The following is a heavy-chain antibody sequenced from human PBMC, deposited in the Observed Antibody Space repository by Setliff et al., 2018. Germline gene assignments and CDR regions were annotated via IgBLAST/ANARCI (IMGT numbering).Heavy chain of an antibody. V-gene: IGHV4-4*07. J-gene: IGHJ4*02. Sequence: SETLSLTCTVSGGSISSYYWSWIRQPAGKGLEWIGSISHSGSTYYNPSLRSRVTISLDTSKNQFSPKLTSVTAADTAVYYCAGGRRYDYGWDFDYWGQGTLVTVSS. CDR3: AGGRRYDYGWDFDY. CDR2: ISHSGST. CDR1: GGSISSYY. D-gene: IGHD4-17*01.